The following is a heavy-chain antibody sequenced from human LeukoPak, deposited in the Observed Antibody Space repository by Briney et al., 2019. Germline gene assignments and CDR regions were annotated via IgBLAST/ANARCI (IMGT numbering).Heavy chain of an antibody. D-gene: IGHD2-21*01. V-gene: IGHV3-30-3*01. J-gene: IGHJ4*01. Sequence: HPGRSLRLSCAASGFTFSSYAMHWVRQAPGKGLEWVAVISYDGSNKYYADSVKGRFTISRDNSKNTLYLQMNSLRAEDTAVYYCAREPAPVILWGQGTLVTVSS. CDR3: AREPAPVIL. CDR1: GFTFSSYA. CDR2: ISYDGSNK.